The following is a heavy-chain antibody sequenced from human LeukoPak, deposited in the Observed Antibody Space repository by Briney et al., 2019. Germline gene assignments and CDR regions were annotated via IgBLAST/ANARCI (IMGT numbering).Heavy chain of an antibody. CDR3: ARPQTTAAGYYFDS. Sequence: ASVKVSCKASGYTFTSYYMHWVRQAPGQGLEWMGIINPSGGSTSYAQKFQGRVTMTRDTSTSTVYMELSGLRSDDSAVYYCARPQTTAAGYYFDSWGQGTLVSVSS. D-gene: IGHD6-13*01. V-gene: IGHV1-46*01. CDR1: GYTFTSYY. J-gene: IGHJ4*02. CDR2: INPSGGST.